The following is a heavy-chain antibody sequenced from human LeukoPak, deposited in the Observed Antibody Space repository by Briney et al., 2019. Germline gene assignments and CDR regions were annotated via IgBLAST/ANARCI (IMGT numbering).Heavy chain of an antibody. Sequence: QPGGSLRLSCAASGFIFSNYWMHWVRQAPGKGLVWVSRVNNDGSSTTYADSVKGRFTIPRDNAKNTLYLQMNSLRAEDTAVYYCAKGGLRVTDYWGQGTLVTVSS. V-gene: IGHV3-74*03. CDR1: GFIFSNYW. CDR3: AKGGLRVTDY. J-gene: IGHJ4*02. D-gene: IGHD5/OR15-5a*01. CDR2: VNNDGSST.